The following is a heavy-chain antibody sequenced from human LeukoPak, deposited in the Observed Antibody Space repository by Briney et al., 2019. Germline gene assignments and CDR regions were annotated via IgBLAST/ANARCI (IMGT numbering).Heavy chain of an antibody. CDR1: GFTFSSYA. J-gene: IGHJ4*02. D-gene: IGHD6-19*01. V-gene: IGHV3-23*01. CDR2: IRGSGGST. CDR3: AKDSVFDSSGWYAAFDY. Sequence: GGSLRLSCAASGFTFSSYAMSWVRQAPGKGLEWVSAIRGSGGSTYYADSVKGRFTISRDKSKNTLYLQMNSLRAEDTAVYYCAKDSVFDSSGWYAAFDYWGQGTLVTVSS.